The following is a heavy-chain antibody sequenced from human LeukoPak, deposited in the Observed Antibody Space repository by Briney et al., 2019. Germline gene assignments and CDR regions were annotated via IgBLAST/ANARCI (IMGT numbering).Heavy chain of an antibody. CDR3: AKMHTVVTEGGFDY. V-gene: IGHV3-48*01. CDR2: ISSSLINI. Sequence: GGSLRLSCAASGFTFSDYSMHWVRQAPGKGLEWVSYISSSLINIYYADSVKGRFIISRDNAKSSLYLQMNSLRAEDTAVYYCAKMHTVVTEGGFDYWGQGTLVTVYS. CDR1: GFTFSDYS. J-gene: IGHJ4*02. D-gene: IGHD4-23*01.